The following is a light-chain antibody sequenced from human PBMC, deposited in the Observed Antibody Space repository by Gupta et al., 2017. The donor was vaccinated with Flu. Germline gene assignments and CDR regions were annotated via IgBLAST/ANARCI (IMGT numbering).Light chain of an antibody. Sequence: SATLSCRASQTLSSNYLAWYLQNPGQAPRLLIYGASKRATGIPDRFSGSGSGTDFTLTITRLEPEDFAVFYCQQYHNSPYTFGRGTKLEIK. J-gene: IGKJ2*01. CDR1: QTLSSNY. V-gene: IGKV3-20*01. CDR2: GAS. CDR3: QQYHNSPYT.